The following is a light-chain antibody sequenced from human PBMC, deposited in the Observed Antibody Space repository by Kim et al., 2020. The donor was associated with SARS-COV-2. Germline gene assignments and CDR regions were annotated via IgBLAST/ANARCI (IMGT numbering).Light chain of an antibody. CDR2: NNN. J-gene: IGLJ2*01. CDR3: AVWNDSLNNL. Sequence: GQRVTISCSGSSSNIGSYSVNWYQQLPGAAPKLLIYNNNQRPSGVPDRLSGSKSGTSASLAISGLQSEDEADYFCAVWNDSLNNLFGGGTQLTVL. CDR1: SSNIGSYS. V-gene: IGLV1-44*01.